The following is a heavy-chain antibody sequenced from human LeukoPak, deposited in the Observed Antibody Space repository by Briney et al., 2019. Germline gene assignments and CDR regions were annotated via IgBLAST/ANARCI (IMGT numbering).Heavy chain of an antibody. CDR2: INWNGGST. Sequence: GGSLRLSCAASGFTFDDYGMSWVRQAPGKGLEWVSGINWNGGSTGYADSVKGRFTISRDNAKNSLYLQMNSLRAEDTALYYCARGPTNHLEMATIQGFDYWGQGTLVTVSS. CDR1: GFTFDDYG. D-gene: IGHD5-24*01. CDR3: ARGPTNHLEMATIQGFDY. J-gene: IGHJ4*02. V-gene: IGHV3-20*04.